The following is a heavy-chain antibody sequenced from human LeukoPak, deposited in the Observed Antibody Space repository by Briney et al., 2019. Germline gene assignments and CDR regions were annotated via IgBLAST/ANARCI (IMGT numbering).Heavy chain of an antibody. CDR2: ISGSGGST. J-gene: IGHJ4*02. Sequence: HPGGSLRLSCAASGFTFSSYAMSWVRQAPGKGLEWASAISGSGGSTYYADSVKGRFTISRDNSKNTLYLQMNSLRAEDTAVYYCAKMGHCSGGSCSCFDYWGQGTLVTVSS. D-gene: IGHD2-15*01. V-gene: IGHV3-23*01. CDR3: AKMGHCSGGSCSCFDY. CDR1: GFTFSSYA.